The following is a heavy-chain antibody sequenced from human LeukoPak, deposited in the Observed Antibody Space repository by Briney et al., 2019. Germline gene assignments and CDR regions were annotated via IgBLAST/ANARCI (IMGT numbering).Heavy chain of an antibody. Sequence: SETLSLTCTVSGGSISNYYWSWIRRPPGKALEWIGYIHNSVTTNYNPSFKSRVTISVDTSKSQFYLYLNSVTAADTAMYYCARGYYDSRGYSSPFDFWGQGTLVTVSS. D-gene: IGHD3-22*01. CDR2: IHNSVTT. CDR3: ARGYYDSRGYSSPFDF. J-gene: IGHJ4*02. V-gene: IGHV4-59*08. CDR1: GGSISNYY.